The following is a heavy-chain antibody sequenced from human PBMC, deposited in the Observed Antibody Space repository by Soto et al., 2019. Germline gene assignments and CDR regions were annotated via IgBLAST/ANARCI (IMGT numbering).Heavy chain of an antibody. CDR3: ARQSCFGSACYSFIPSAH. Sequence: GEVLKTSCDVGGYRCSPYFSGWVRPLRGKGREWMGLIYPGDANTRFSPSFKGQVPISADKSTKTAYLQWSTLKASDTAMYYCARQSCFGSACYSFIPSAHWGLGTQVTVS. D-gene: IGHD2-21*02. J-gene: IGHJ4*02. CDR1: GYRCSPYF. CDR2: IYPGDANT. V-gene: IGHV5-51*01.